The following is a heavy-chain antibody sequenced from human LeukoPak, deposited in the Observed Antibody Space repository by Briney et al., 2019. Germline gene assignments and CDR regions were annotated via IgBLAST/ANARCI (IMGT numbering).Heavy chain of an antibody. Sequence: SETLSLTCAASGGSISSGGYSWSWIRQPPGKGLEWIGYIYHSGSTYYNPSLKSRVTILVDRSKNQFSLKLSSVTAADTAVYYCARRLRYFHSPFHPWGQGTLVTVSS. V-gene: IGHV4-30-2*01. J-gene: IGHJ5*02. D-gene: IGHD3-9*01. CDR1: GGSISSGGYS. CDR3: ARRLRYFHSPFHP. CDR2: IYHSGST.